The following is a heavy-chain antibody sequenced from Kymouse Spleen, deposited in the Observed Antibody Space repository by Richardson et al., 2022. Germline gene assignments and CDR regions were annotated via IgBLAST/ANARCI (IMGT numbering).Heavy chain of an antibody. J-gene: IGHJ6*02. V-gene: IGHV6-1*01. D-gene: IGHD6-19*01. CDR1: GDSVSSNSAA. CDR2: TYYRSKWYN. Sequence: QVQLQQSGPGLVKPSQTLSLTCAISGDSVSSNSAAWNWIRQSPSRGLEWLGRTYYRSKWYNDYAVSVKSRITINPDTSKNQFSLQLNSVTPEDTAVYYCARDGIAVAGTDYYYYGMDVWGQGTTVTVSS. CDR3: ARDGIAVAGTDYYYYGMDV.